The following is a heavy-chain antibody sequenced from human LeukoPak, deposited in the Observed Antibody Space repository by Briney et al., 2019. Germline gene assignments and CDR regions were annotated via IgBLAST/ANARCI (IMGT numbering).Heavy chain of an antibody. J-gene: IGHJ6*02. CDR2: ISYDGSNK. Sequence: GGSLRLSCAASGFTFSSYAMHWVRQAPGKGLEWVAVISYDGSNKYYAASVKGRFTISRDNSKNTLYLQMNSLRAEDTAVYYCARKYSSGWYTYYGMDVWGQGTTVTVSS. CDR3: ARKYSSGWYTYYGMDV. D-gene: IGHD6-19*01. CDR1: GFTFSSYA. V-gene: IGHV3-30-3*01.